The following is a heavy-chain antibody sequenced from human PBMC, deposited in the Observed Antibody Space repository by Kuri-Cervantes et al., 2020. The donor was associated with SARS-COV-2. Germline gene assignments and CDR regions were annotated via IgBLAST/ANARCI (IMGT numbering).Heavy chain of an antibody. J-gene: IGHJ4*02. CDR3: ARVMGATKTPFDY. Sequence: ASVKVSCNASGYTFTSCGISWVRQAPGQGLEWMGWISAYNGNTNYAQKLQGRVTITTDTSTSTAYMQLRSLRSDDTAVYYCARVMGATKTPFDYWGQGTLVTVSS. CDR1: GYTFTSCG. CDR2: ISAYNGNT. D-gene: IGHD1-26*01. V-gene: IGHV1-18*01.